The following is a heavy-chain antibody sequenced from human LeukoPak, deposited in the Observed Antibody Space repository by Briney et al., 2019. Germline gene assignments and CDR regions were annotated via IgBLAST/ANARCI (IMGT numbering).Heavy chain of an antibody. D-gene: IGHD2-15*01. CDR1: GFIFRKYG. Sequence: GGSLRLSCAASGFIFRKYGMHWVRQAPGKGLEWVAVISFDGKVRYYADSVKGRFTISRDNSKNTLYLQMNGLRAEDTAVYYCSKEVEMIAATGNDYWGQGTLVTVSS. J-gene: IGHJ4*02. V-gene: IGHV3-30*18. CDR2: ISFDGKVR. CDR3: SKEVEMIAATGNDY.